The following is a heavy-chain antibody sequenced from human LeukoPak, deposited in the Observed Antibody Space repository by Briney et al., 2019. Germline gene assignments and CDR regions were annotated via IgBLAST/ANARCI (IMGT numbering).Heavy chain of an antibody. CDR3: VKDISGWSYFDY. V-gene: IGHV3-9*01. Sequence: GGSLRLSCAVSGFIFVDYGMHWVRQAPGKGLEWVAGISWNSANTGYADSVKGRFTISRDNAKNSLYLQINSLRPEDTALYYCVKDISGWSYFDYRGQGTLVTVSP. D-gene: IGHD6-19*01. J-gene: IGHJ4*02. CDR2: ISWNSANT. CDR1: GFIFVDYG.